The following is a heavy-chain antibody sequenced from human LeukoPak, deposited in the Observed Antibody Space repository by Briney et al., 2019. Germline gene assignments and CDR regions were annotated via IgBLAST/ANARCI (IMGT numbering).Heavy chain of an antibody. Sequence: SHTLSLTCAISGDSVSSNSAAWNWIRQSPSRGLEWLGRTYYRSKWYNDYAVSVKSRITINPDTSKNQFSLQLNSVAPEDTAVYYCARAQNVYDSSGYYSDFDYWGQGTMVTVSS. D-gene: IGHD3-22*01. CDR2: TYYRSKWYN. V-gene: IGHV6-1*01. J-gene: IGHJ4*02. CDR1: GDSVSSNSAA. CDR3: ARAQNVYDSSGYYSDFDY.